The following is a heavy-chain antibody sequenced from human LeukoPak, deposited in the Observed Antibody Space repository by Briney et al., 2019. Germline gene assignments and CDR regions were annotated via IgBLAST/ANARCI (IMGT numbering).Heavy chain of an antibody. V-gene: IGHV3-15*07. CDR1: GFTLSTNA. CDR3: SAGVGRTDFDY. Sequence: GGSLRLSCLTSGFTLSTNAMNWVRQAPGKGLEWVGRIKSKTDGGTRDFAATVKGRFTISRDDSKNTLYLQMNSLKVEDTAVYYCSAGVGRTDFDYWGQGTLVTVSS. CDR2: IKSKTDGGTR. D-gene: IGHD1/OR15-1a*01. J-gene: IGHJ4*02.